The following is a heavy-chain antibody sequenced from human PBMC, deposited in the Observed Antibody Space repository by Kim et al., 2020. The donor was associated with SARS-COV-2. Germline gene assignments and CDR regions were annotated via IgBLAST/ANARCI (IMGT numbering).Heavy chain of an antibody. D-gene: IGHD1-26*01. Sequence: GGSLRLSCAASGLTLSGSAMHWVRQAPGTGLEWVGRIRSKSNSYETAYAASVEGRFTISRDDSKNTAYLQMNSLKTEDTAVYYCARGPPYSESYWDAFDIWGQGTMVTVSS. CDR2: IRSKSNSYET. CDR1: GLTLSGSA. CDR3: ARGPPYSESYWDAFDI. V-gene: IGHV3-73*01. J-gene: IGHJ3*02.